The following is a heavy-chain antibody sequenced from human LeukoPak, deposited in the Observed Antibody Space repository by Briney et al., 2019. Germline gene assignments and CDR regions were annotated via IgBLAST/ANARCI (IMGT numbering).Heavy chain of an antibody. V-gene: IGHV3-53*01. CDR1: GFTFSTYY. CDR3: ARGLGYCTSTTCLLPFDY. D-gene: IGHD2-2*01. Sequence: GGSLRLSCAASGFTFSTYYMTWVRQAPGKGLECVSVIYSGGSTYYSDSVKGRFTVSRDNSKNTLYLQMNSLRAEDTAMYYCARGLGYCTSTTCLLPFDYWGQGTLVTVSS. CDR2: IYSGGST. J-gene: IGHJ4*02.